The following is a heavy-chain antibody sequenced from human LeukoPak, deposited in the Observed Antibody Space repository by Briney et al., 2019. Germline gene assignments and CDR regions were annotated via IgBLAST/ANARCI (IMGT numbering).Heavy chain of an antibody. CDR1: GFTVSSNY. Sequence: GGSLRLSCAASGFTVSSNYMSWVRQAPGKGLEWVSVIYSGGSTYYADSVKGRFTISRDNSKNTLYLQMNSLRAEDTAVYYCARERYYYDSSGPPSGAFDIWGQGTMVTVSS. V-gene: IGHV3-53*01. CDR3: ARERYYYDSSGPPSGAFDI. D-gene: IGHD3-22*01. CDR2: IYSGGST. J-gene: IGHJ3*02.